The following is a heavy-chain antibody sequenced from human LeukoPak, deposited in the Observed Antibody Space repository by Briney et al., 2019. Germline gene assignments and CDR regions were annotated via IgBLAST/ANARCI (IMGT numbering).Heavy chain of an antibody. V-gene: IGHV1-2*02. D-gene: IGHD2-15*01. CDR2: INPNNGGT. Sequence: ASVKVSCKASGYTFTGYYMHWVRQAPGQGLEWMGWINPNNGGTNYAQKFQGRVTMTRDTSISTAYMELSSLRSDDTAVYYCARDAPCSGGSCLDYWGQGTLVTVSS. CDR3: ARDAPCSGGSCLDY. J-gene: IGHJ4*02. CDR1: GYTFTGYY.